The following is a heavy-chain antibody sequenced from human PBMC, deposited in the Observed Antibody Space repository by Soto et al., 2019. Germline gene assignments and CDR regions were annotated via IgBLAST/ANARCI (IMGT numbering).Heavy chain of an antibody. Sequence: QVQLVQSGAEVKKPGASVKVSCKASGYTFTSYDINWVRQATGQGLEWMGWMKPNSGNTGYAQKFQGRVTMTRNTSISTAYMELSSLRSEDTAVYYCARNYYDSSGYYPPLGYWGQGTLVTVSS. J-gene: IGHJ4*02. V-gene: IGHV1-8*01. D-gene: IGHD3-22*01. CDR3: ARNYYDSSGYYPPLGY. CDR1: GYTFTSYD. CDR2: MKPNSGNT.